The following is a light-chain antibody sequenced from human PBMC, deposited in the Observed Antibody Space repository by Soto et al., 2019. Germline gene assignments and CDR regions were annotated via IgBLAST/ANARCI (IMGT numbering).Light chain of an antibody. CDR1: ERIYSAY. Sequence: EVLLTQSPCTLSLSRGERATLSCRASERIYSAYLGWYQQKPGQAPRLLSYGTSSRATGIPDRFSGSGSGTEFTLTISRLEPEDFEVYYCQQYGNSPITFGQGTRLEIK. CDR2: GTS. J-gene: IGKJ5*01. CDR3: QQYGNSPIT. V-gene: IGKV3-20*01.